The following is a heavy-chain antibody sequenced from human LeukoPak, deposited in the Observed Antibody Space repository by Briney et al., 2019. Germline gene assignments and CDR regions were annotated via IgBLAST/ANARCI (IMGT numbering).Heavy chain of an antibody. V-gene: IGHV4-39*07. CDR2: IYYGGSA. CDR3: ARQPNIVVVDNWFDP. D-gene: IGHD2-15*01. J-gene: IGHJ5*02. CDR1: GGSITSSGFY. Sequence: PSDTLSLTCTVSGGSITSSGFYWGWIRQPPGKGLEWIGNIYYGGSAYYNPSLKSRVTISVDTSKNQFSLKLSSVTAAETAVYYCARQPNIVVVDNWFDPWGQGTLVAVSS.